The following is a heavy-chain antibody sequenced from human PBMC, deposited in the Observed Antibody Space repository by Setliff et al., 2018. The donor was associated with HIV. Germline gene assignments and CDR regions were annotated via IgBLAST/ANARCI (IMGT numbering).Heavy chain of an antibody. CDR2: ISGSADST. CDR1: GGSFSAYY. CDR3: VKGFPRRYLDSSGYYYFDY. J-gene: IGHJ4*02. V-gene: IGHV3-23*01. D-gene: IGHD3-22*01. Sequence: ETLSLTCAVYGGSFSAYYWGWIRQPPGKGLEWVSAISGSADSTYYAHSVRGRFTISRDNSKNTLYLQMNSLRAEDTAVYYCVKGFPRRYLDSSGYYYFDYWGLGTLVTVSS.